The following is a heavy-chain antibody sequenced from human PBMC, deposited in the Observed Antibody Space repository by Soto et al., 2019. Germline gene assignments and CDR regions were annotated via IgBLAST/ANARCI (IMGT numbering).Heavy chain of an antibody. CDR2: IIPILGIA. V-gene: IGHV1-69*04. CDR3: ARDQGGIRDGYTKGCFDY. J-gene: IGHJ4*02. D-gene: IGHD1-20*01. CDR1: GGTFSSYT. Sequence: ASVKVSCKASGGTFSSYTISWVRQAPGQGLEWMGRIIPILGIANYAQKFQGRVTITADKSTSTAYMELSSLRSEDTAVYYCARDQGGIRDGYTKGCFDYWGQGTLVTVSS.